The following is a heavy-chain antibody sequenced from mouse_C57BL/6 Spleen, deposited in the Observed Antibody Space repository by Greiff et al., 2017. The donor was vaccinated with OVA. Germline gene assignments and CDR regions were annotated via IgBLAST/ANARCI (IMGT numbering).Heavy chain of an antibody. Sequence: EVQLQQPGTELVKPGASVKLSCKASGYTFTSYWMHWVKQRPGQGLEWIGRIDPANGNTKYAPKFQGKATITADTSSNTAYLQLSSLTSEDTAIYYCARGITTVAPDYWGQGTTLTVSS. V-gene: IGHV14-3*01. D-gene: IGHD1-1*01. CDR1: GYTFTSYW. CDR2: IDPANGNT. CDR3: ARGITTVAPDY. J-gene: IGHJ2*01.